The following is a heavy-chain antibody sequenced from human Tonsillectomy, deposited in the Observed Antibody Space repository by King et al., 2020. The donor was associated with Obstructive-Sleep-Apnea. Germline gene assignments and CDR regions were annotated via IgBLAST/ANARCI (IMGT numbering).Heavy chain of an antibody. D-gene: IGHD3-22*01. CDR1: GYTFTSYY. J-gene: IGHJ4*02. Sequence: VQLVESGAEVKKPGASVKVSCKASGYTFTSYYMHWVRQAPGQGLEWMGIINPSGGSTSYAQKFQGRVTMTRDTSTSTVYMELSSLRSEDTAVYYCASDYYSSGYTPLYYFDYWGQGTPVTVSS. V-gene: IGHV1-46*01. CDR2: INPSGGST. CDR3: ASDYYSSGYTPLYYFDY.